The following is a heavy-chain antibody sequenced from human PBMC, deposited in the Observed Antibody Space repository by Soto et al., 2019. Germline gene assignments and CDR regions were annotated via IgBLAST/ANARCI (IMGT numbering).Heavy chain of an antibody. V-gene: IGHV3-23*01. CDR2: ISTSGGTT. Sequence: GGSLRLSCAASGFTFGSYAMSWVRQAPGKGLECVSGISTSGGTTYYADSVKGRFTISRDNSKNTLYLQMNSLRAEDTAVYYCAKDRSQWTTIPLCFDYWGQGTLVTVSS. D-gene: IGHD2-21*02. J-gene: IGHJ4*02. CDR1: GFTFGSYA. CDR3: AKDRSQWTTIPLCFDY.